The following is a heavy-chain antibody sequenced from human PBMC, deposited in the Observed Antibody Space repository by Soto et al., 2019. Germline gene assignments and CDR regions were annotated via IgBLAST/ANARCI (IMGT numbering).Heavy chain of an antibody. CDR3: ARERTGTTSMDV. V-gene: IGHV1-8*01. Sequence: ASLKVSCKASGYTFTSYDINWVRQATGQGLEWMGWMNPNSGYTAYAQKFQGRVTMTRNTSISTAYMELRSLRSEDTAVYYCARERTGTTSMDVWGQGTTVTVSS. CDR1: GYTFTSYD. J-gene: IGHJ6*02. D-gene: IGHD1-1*01. CDR2: MNPNSGYT.